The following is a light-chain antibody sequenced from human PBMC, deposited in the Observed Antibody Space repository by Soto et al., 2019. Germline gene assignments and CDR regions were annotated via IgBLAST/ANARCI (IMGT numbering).Light chain of an antibody. J-gene: IGKJ1*01. V-gene: IGKV3-11*01. CDR3: QQRSNWPWT. Sequence: EIVLPQYPGPGSLSAGERSTLSCMASQSVSSYLAWYQQKPGQAPRLLIYDASNRATGIPARFSGSGSGTDFTLTISSLEPEDFAVYYCQQRSNWPWTFGQGTKVDIK. CDR2: DAS. CDR1: QSVSSY.